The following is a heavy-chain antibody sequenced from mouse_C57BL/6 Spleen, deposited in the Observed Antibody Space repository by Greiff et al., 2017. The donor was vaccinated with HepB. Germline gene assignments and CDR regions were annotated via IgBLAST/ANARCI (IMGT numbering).Heavy chain of an antibody. CDR1: GYAFTNYL. CDR2: INPGSGGT. Sequence: QVQLQQSGAELVRPGTSVKVSCKASGYAFTNYLIEWVKQRPGQGLEWIGVINPGSGGTNYNEKFKGKATLTADKSSSTAYMQLSSLTSEDSAVYFCARWGLLPYYAMDYWGQGTSVTVSS. D-gene: IGHD2-3*01. CDR3: ARWGLLPYYAMDY. V-gene: IGHV1-54*01. J-gene: IGHJ4*01.